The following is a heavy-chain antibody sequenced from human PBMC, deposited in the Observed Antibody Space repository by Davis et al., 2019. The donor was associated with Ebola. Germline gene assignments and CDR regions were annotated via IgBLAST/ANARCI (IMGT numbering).Heavy chain of an antibody. J-gene: IGHJ6*03. CDR2: IKQDGSEK. Sequence: GESLKISCAASGFTFSSYWMGWVRQAPGQGLEWVANIKQDGSEKYYVNSVKGRFTISRDNAKNSLYLQMNSLRAEDTAVYYCARVGGSTVSYYYYYMDVWGKGTTVTVSS. CDR3: ARVGGSTVSYYYYYMDV. CDR1: GFTFSSYW. V-gene: IGHV3-7*04. D-gene: IGHD4-17*01.